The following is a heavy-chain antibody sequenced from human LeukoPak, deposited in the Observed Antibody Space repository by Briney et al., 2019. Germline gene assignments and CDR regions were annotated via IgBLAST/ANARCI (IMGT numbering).Heavy chain of an antibody. CDR3: ARDLRTSPYNSDSLDV. Sequence: GASVKVSCKASGYTFTGYHMHWVRQAPGQGLEWMGWINPNSGGTNYAQKFQGRVTMTRDTSISTAYMELSRLRSGDTAVYYCARDLRTSPYNSDSLDVWGKGTTVTVSS. CDR2: INPNSGGT. V-gene: IGHV1-2*02. CDR1: GYTFTGYH. D-gene: IGHD6-19*01. J-gene: IGHJ6*04.